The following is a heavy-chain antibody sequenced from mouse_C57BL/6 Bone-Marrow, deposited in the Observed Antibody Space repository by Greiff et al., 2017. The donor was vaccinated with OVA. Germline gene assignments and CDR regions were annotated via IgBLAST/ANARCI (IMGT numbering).Heavy chain of an antibody. D-gene: IGHD4-1*01. J-gene: IGHJ2*01. CDR3: ARGNWPFDY. CDR1: GYAFSSSW. V-gene: IGHV1-82*01. Sequence: QVQLQQSGPELVKPGASVKISCKASGYAFSSSWMNWVKQRPGKGLEWIGRIYPGDGDTNYNGKFKGKATLTADKASSTAYMQLSSLTSEDSAVYFCARGNWPFDYWGQGTTLTVSS. CDR2: IYPGDGDT.